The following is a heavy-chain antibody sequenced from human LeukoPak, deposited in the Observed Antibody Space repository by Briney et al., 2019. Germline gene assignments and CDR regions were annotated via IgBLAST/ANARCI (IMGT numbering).Heavy chain of an antibody. J-gene: IGHJ4*02. Sequence: GGTLRLSCAASGFTFSSYWMHWVRQDPGKGLVWVSRINTDGSSTSYADSVKGRFTVTRDNAKNTLYLQMNSLRAEDTAVYYCARDSSSLSYWGQGTLVTVSS. V-gene: IGHV3-74*01. CDR2: INTDGSST. D-gene: IGHD2-2*01. CDR1: GFTFSSYW. CDR3: ARDSSSLSY.